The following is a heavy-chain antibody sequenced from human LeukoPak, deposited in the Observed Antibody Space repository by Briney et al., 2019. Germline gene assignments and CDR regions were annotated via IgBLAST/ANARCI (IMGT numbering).Heavy chain of an antibody. Sequence: SGGSLRLSCAASEFTVSSNYMSWVRQAPGKGLEWISIIYSSGSTYYADSVKGRFTVSRDNSKNTLHLQMNSLRAEDTAVYYCARDPFGGSGSYYPWGQGTLVTVSS. CDR2: IYSSGST. V-gene: IGHV3-53*01. J-gene: IGHJ5*02. CDR1: EFTVSSNY. D-gene: IGHD3-10*01. CDR3: ARDPFGGSGSYYP.